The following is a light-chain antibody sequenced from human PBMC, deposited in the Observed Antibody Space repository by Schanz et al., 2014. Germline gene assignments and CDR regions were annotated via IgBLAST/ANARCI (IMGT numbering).Light chain of an antibody. Sequence: EIVLTQSPATLSLSPGERAALSCRASQSVSSNLAWYQQKPGQAPRLLIYDASARATGIPDRFSGSGSGTDFTLTISSLEPEDFAVYYCQQRSNWPPITFGQGTRLEIK. CDR2: DAS. CDR1: QSVSSN. CDR3: QQRSNWPPIT. J-gene: IGKJ5*01. V-gene: IGKV3-11*01.